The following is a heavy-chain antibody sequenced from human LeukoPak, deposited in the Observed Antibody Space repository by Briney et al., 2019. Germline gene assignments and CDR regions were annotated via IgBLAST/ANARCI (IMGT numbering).Heavy chain of an antibody. D-gene: IGHD2-15*01. CDR2: ISAYNGNT. CDR1: GYAYTSYG. CDR3: AREDCNCGSCYPLSLTPVFHVFDI. Sequence: ASVKVSCKASGYAYTSYGISWVRQAPGQGLEWMGWISAYNGNTNYAPKLQGRVTMTTDTSTSTAYMELRSLRSDDTAVYYCAREDCNCGSCYPLSLTPVFHVFDIWGQGTMVTVSS. V-gene: IGHV1-18*01. J-gene: IGHJ3*02.